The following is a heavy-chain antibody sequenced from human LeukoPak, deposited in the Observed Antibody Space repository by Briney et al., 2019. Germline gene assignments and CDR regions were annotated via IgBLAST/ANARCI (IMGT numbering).Heavy chain of an antibody. CDR3: ARYKIVGPTTLDY. V-gene: IGHV3-7*01. CDR2: IKQDGYEK. D-gene: IGHD1-26*01. Sequence: GGSLRLSCAASGFTFSGYWMSWVRQTPEKGLEWVANIKQDGYEKYYVDSVKGRFTISRDNAKNSLYLQMNSLRADDTAIYYRARYKIVGPTTLDYWGQGTLVTVSS. J-gene: IGHJ4*02. CDR1: GFTFSGYW.